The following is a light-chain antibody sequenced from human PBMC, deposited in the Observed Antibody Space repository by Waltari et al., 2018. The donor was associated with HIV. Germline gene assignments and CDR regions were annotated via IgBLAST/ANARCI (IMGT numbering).Light chain of an antibody. CDR2: DDD. J-gene: IGLJ3*02. V-gene: IGLV2-23*01. CDR1: SSDVGSYNL. CDR3: CSYAGSTTWL. Sequence: SALTQPASVSGSPGPAITVSCTGSSSDVGSYNLVSWYQQHPGKAPKLMIYDDDNRPSGVSKRFSGSKACNTASLTISGLQAEDEADYYCCSYAGSTTWLFGGGTKLTVL.